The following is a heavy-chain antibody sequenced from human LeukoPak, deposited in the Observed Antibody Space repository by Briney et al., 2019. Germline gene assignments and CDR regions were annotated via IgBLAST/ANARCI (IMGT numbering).Heavy chain of an antibody. D-gene: IGHD6-13*01. J-gene: IGHJ4*02. CDR3: ARDWYTRYLDY. Sequence: GGSLRLSCAASGFTFSIYAMHWVRQAPGKGLEWVAVIWYDGSNKYYADSVKGRFTISRDFSKNTLYLQMNSLRAEDTAVYYCARDWYTRYLDYWGQGTLVTVSS. CDR2: IWYDGSNK. V-gene: IGHV3-33*08. CDR1: GFTFSIYA.